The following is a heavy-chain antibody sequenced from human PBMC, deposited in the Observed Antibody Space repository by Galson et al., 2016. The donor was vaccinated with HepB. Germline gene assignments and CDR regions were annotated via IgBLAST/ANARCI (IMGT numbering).Heavy chain of an antibody. Sequence: ETLSLTCTVSGGSISLYYWSWIRQPPGKGLEWIGEINHLGSPKYNPSLESRITISVDTSKSQFSLKLSSVTAADTAVYYCARFEGSGSYFVDQWGQGTLVTVSS. D-gene: IGHD3-10*01. CDR1: GGSISLYY. V-gene: IGHV4-34*01. J-gene: IGHJ4*01. CDR2: INHLGSP. CDR3: ARFEGSGSYFVDQ.